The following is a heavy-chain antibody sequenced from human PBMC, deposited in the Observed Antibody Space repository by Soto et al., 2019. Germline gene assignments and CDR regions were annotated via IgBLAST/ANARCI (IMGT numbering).Heavy chain of an antibody. J-gene: IGHJ4*02. CDR1: GGSISSGGYY. Sequence: QVQLQESGPGLVKPSQTLSLICTVSGGSISSGGYYWSWIRQHPGKGLEWIGYTFYSGSTYYNPSLKSRVIISVDTSKNQVSLKLSSVTAADTAVYYCARATGYTYAVDYWGQGTLVTVSS. D-gene: IGHD5-18*01. CDR3: ARATGYTYAVDY. V-gene: IGHV4-31*03. CDR2: TFYSGST.